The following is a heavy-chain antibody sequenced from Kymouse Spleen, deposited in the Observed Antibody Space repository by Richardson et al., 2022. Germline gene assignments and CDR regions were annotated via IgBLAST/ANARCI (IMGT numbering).Heavy chain of an antibody. J-gene: IGHJ5*02. V-gene: IGHV3-9*01. D-gene: IGHD6-19*01. CDR1: GFTFDDYA. CDR3: AKDRGSSGWYGDWFDP. CDR2: ISWNSGSI. Sequence: EVQLVESGGGLVQPGRSLRLSCAASGFTFDDYAMHWVRQAPGKGLEWVSGISWNSGSIGYADSVKGRFTISRDNAKNSLYLQMNSLRAEDTALYYCAKDRGSSGWYGDWFDPWGQGTLVTVSS.